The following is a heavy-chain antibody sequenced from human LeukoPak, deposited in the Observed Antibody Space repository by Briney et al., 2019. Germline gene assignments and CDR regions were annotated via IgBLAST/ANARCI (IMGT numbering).Heavy chain of an antibody. CDR3: ARDLSSTSNWELDY. CDR1: GCTFTGYF. CDR2: INPNSGGT. D-gene: IGHD1-26*01. Sequence: SSVKVSCKASGCTFTGYFMNWVQQAPGQGLEWMGRINPNSGGTNYAQNFQGRVTMTRDTSISTAYMDLSRLTSADTAVYYCARDLSSTSNWELDYWGQGTLVTVSS. V-gene: IGHV1-2*06. J-gene: IGHJ4*02.